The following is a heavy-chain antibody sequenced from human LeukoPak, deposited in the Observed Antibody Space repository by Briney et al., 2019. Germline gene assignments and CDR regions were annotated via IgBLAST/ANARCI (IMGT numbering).Heavy chain of an antibody. D-gene: IGHD6-13*01. CDR1: GYTFTSYD. J-gene: IGHJ4*02. CDR3: ARGRSIAAAPVLGY. CDR2: MNPNSGNT. V-gene: IGHV1-8*01. Sequence: ASVKVSCKASGYTFTSYDINWVRQATGQGLEWMGWMNPNSGNTGYAQKFQGRVTMTRNTSISTAYMELSSLRSKDTAVYYCARGRSIAAAPVLGYWGQGTLVTVSS.